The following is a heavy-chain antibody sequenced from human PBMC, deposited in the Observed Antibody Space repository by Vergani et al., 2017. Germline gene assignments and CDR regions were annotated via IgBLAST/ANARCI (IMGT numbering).Heavy chain of an antibody. J-gene: IGHJ5*02. CDR3: ATLPLQTQQQVTS. Sequence: DVHLAESGGGFFQPGGSLRLSCSASGFSFNSYWMHWVRQVPGKGLLWVSRIKSDGSITAYADSVKGRFTISRDNAQNTLYLQMNSLRVEGTGVYYCATLPLQTQQQVTSWGQGTLVTVSS. CDR1: GFSFNSYW. V-gene: IGHV3-74*03. D-gene: IGHD6-13*01. CDR2: IKSDGSIT.